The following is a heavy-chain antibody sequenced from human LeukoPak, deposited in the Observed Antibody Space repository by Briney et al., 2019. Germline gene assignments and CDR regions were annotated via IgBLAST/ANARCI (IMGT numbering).Heavy chain of an antibody. J-gene: IGHJ4*02. CDR1: RGSISSSSYY. D-gene: IGHD6-19*01. CDR3: ARRNSGSPYDY. V-gene: IGHV4-39*01. Sequence: PSETLSLTCTVSRGSISSSSYYWGWIRQPPGKGLEWIGSIYYSGNTYYNPSLKSRVTISGDTSKSQLSLKLSSVTAADTAVYYCARRNSGSPYDYWGQGTLVTVSS. CDR2: IYYSGNT.